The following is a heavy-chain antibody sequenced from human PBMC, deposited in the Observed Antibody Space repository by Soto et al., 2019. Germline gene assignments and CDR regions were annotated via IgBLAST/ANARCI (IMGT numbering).Heavy chain of an antibody. J-gene: IGHJ3*02. Sequence: GGSLRLSCVASGFTFSTYAMSWVRQAPGKGLEWVSALTPSGGETYYADSVKGRLTISRDNSMNALYLQMSSLRIEDTAVYYCAHPRGYGVFDAYDIWGQGTMVTV. CDR1: GFTFSTYA. V-gene: IGHV3-23*01. D-gene: IGHD4-17*01. CDR3: AHPRGYGVFDAYDI. CDR2: LTPSGGET.